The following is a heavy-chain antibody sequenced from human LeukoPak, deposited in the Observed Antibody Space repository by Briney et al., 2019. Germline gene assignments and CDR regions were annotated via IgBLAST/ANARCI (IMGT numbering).Heavy chain of an antibody. D-gene: IGHD3-10*01. CDR3: ASRSGSFSDALDI. J-gene: IGHJ3*02. CDR2: IYYSGSA. V-gene: IGHV4-59*08. CDR1: GGSISRYY. Sequence: SETLSLTCTVSGGSISRYYWSWIRQPPGKGLEWIGYIYYSGSANYNPSLKSRVTMSVDTSKNQFSLKLSSVTAADTAVYYCASRSGSFSDALDIWGQGTLVTVSS.